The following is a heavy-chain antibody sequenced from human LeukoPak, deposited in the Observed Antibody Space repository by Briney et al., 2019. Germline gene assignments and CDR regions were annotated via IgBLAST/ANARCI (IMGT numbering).Heavy chain of an antibody. Sequence: SETLSLTCTVSGGSISSYYWSWIRQPPGKGLEWIGYIYYSGSTNYNPSLKSRVTISVDTSKNQFSLKLSSVAAAGTAVYYCARDAGHYDFWSGYYRGDWFDPWGQGTLVTVSS. CDR3: ARDAGHYDFWSGYYRGDWFDP. J-gene: IGHJ5*02. CDR1: GGSISSYY. V-gene: IGHV4-59*01. D-gene: IGHD3-3*01. CDR2: IYYSGST.